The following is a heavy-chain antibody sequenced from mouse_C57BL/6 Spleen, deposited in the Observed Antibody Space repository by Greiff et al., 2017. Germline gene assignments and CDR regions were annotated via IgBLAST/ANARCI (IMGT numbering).Heavy chain of an antibody. D-gene: IGHD6-1*01. CDR1: GFTFSSYA. Sequence: EVQLQESGGGLVKPGGSLKLSCAASGFTFSSYAMSWVRQTPEKRLEWVATISDGGSYTYYPDNVKGRFTISRDNAKNNLYLQMSHLTSEDTAMYYCARDGPLLNFDYWGQGTTLTVSS. V-gene: IGHV5-4*01. CDR3: ARDGPLLNFDY. CDR2: ISDGGSYT. J-gene: IGHJ2*01.